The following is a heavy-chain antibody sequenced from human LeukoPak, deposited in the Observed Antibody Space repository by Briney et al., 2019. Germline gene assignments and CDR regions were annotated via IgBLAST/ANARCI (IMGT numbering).Heavy chain of an antibody. CDR2: IYPGDADA. J-gene: IGHJ4*02. V-gene: IGHV5-51*01. CDR3: ARRRDLYSATSSPFDY. D-gene: IGHD1-26*01. Sequence: GESLKISCQGSGYSFTSYWIGWVRQMPGEGLKWMGIIYPGDADARYSPSFQGQVTISADKSISTASLQWSSLTASDTPMYSCARRRDLYSATSSPFDYWGQETLVTASS. CDR1: GYSFTSYW.